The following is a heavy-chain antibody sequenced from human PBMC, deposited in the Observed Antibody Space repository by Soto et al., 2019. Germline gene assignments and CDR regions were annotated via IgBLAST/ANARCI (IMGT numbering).Heavy chain of an antibody. CDR1: GYTFTSYA. Sequence: ASVKVSCKASGYTFTSYAMHWVRQAPGQRLEWMGWINAGNGNTKYSQKFQGRVTITRDTSASTAYMELSSLRSEDTAVYYCARGGYYDFWSGYLALDAFDIWGQGTMVTVSS. CDR2: INAGNGNT. V-gene: IGHV1-3*01. J-gene: IGHJ3*02. D-gene: IGHD3-3*01. CDR3: ARGGYYDFWSGYLALDAFDI.